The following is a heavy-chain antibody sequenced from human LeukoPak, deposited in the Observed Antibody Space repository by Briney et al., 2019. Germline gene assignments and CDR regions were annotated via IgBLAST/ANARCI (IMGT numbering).Heavy chain of an antibody. Sequence: GASVKVSCKASGYTFTKYYMHWVRQAPEQVLEWMGMISPSGGSTSYPQKFQDRVTLTRDTSTSTVYMELSSLRSEDTALYFCARDGVAGTYYFDFWGQGTLVTVSS. V-gene: IGHV1-46*01. CDR3: ARDGVAGTYYFDF. J-gene: IGHJ4*02. CDR1: GYTFTKYY. CDR2: ISPSGGST. D-gene: IGHD6-19*01.